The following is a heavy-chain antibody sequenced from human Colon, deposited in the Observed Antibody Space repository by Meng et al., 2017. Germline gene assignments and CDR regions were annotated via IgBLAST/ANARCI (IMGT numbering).Heavy chain of an antibody. Sequence: GESLKISCAASGFTFSDHFMDWVRQAPGKGLEWVGRSTNKAHSYITEYAASAKGRFTISRDDSNNSLYLQISSLKTEDTAVYYCARDFSQKYAWDYWGQGNLVTVAS. V-gene: IGHV3-72*01. CDR1: GFTFSDHF. J-gene: IGHJ4*02. CDR3: ARDFSQKYAWDY. CDR2: STNKAHSYIT. D-gene: IGHD2-2*01.